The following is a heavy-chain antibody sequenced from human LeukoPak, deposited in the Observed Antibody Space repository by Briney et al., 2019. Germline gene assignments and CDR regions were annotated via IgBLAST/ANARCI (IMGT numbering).Heavy chain of an antibody. D-gene: IGHD3-10*01. CDR3: ARTRYYYNSRSYGAPYYFDY. Sequence: PSETLSLTCTVSGGSISSSSYYWGWIRQPPGKGLEWIGSIYYSGSTYYNPSLKSRVTISVDTSKNQFSLKLSSVTAADTAVYYCARTRYYYNSRSYGAPYYFDYWGQGTLITVSS. J-gene: IGHJ4*02. CDR1: GGSISSSSYY. V-gene: IGHV4-39*01. CDR2: IYYSGST.